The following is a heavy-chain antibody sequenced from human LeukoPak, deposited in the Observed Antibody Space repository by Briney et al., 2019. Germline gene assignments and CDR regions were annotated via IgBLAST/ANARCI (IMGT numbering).Heavy chain of an antibody. CDR2: ISTTTGNP. Sequence: ASVKVSCKAYGYTFTKYLMNWVRQAPGQEPEWMGWISTTTGNPTYAQGFTGRFVFSLDTSVSTAYLQITSPTAEDTAVYFCARESDSPPYYFDSWGQGTLVTVSS. V-gene: IGHV7-4-1*02. D-gene: IGHD2-21*02. CDR1: GYTFTKYL. CDR3: ARESDSPPYYFDS. J-gene: IGHJ4*02.